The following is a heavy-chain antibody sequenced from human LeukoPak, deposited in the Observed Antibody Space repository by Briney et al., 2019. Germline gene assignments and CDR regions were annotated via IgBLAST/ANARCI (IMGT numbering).Heavy chain of an antibody. CDR3: ARDGNGDYWSDYYYMDV. CDR2: INWNGGST. CDR1: GFTFDDYG. V-gene: IGHV3-20*04. D-gene: IGHD4-17*01. J-gene: IGHJ6*03. Sequence: GGSLRLSCAASGFTFDDYGMSWVRQAPGKGLEWVSGINWNGGSTGYADSVKGRFTISRDNAKNSLYLQMNSLRAEDTALYYCARDGNGDYWSDYYYMDVWGEGTTVTVSS.